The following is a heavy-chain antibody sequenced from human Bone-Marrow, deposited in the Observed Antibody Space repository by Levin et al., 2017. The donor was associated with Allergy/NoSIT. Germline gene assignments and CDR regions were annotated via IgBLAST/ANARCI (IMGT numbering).Heavy chain of an antibody. V-gene: IGHV3-13*05. CDR2: IGTAGDP. Sequence: GESLKISCAASGFTFSSYDMHWVRQATGKGLEWVSAIGTAGDPYYPGSVKGRFTISRENAKNSLYLQMNSLRAGDTAVYYCARELSRPSPNHSLGFDLWGRGTLVTVSS. D-gene: IGHD1-14*01. J-gene: IGHJ2*01. CDR1: GFTFSSYD. CDR3: ARELSRPSPNHSLGFDL.